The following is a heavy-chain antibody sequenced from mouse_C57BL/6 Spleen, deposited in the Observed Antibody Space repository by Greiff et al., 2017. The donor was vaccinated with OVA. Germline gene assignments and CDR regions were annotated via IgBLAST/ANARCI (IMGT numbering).Heavy chain of an antibody. CDR1: GYAFSSYW. CDR3: ARRGLATDAMDY. Sequence: VKLVESGAELVKPGASVKISCKASGYAFSSYWMNWVKQRPGKGLEWIGQIYPGDGDTNYNGKFKGKATLTADKSSSTAYMQLSSLTSEDSAVYFCARRGLATDAMDYWGQGTSVTVSS. CDR2: IYPGDGDT. J-gene: IGHJ4*01. D-gene: IGHD1-1*01. V-gene: IGHV1-80*01.